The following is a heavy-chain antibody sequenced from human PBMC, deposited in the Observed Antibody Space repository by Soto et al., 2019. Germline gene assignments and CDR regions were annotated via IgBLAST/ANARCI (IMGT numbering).Heavy chain of an antibody. D-gene: IGHD6-19*01. V-gene: IGHV3-64D*09. CDR1: GFTFSSYA. CDR3: VKDLGIAVAGDAFDI. CDR2: ISSNGGST. Sequence: GGSLRLSCSASGFTFSSYAMHWVRQAPGKGLEYVSAISSNGGSTYYADSVKGRFTISRDNSKNTLYLQMSSLRAEDTAVYYCVKDLGIAVAGDAFDIWGQGTMVTVSS. J-gene: IGHJ3*02.